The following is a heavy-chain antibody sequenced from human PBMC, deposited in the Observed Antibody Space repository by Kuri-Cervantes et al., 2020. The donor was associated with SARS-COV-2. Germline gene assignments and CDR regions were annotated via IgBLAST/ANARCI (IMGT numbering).Heavy chain of an antibody. CDR3: ARVAGEGPIYYYYMDV. CDR1: GFTFSSYS. J-gene: IGHJ6*03. CDR2: ISSSSSYI. V-gene: IGHV3-21*01. Sequence: CAASGFTFSSYSMNWVRQAPGKGLEWVSSISSSSSYIYYADSVKGRFTISRDNAKNSLYLQMNSLRAEDTAVYYCARVAGEGPIYYYYMDVWGKGTTVTVSS. D-gene: IGHD2-21*01.